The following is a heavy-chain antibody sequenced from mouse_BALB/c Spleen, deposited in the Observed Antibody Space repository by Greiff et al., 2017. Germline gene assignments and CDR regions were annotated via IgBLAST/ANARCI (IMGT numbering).Heavy chain of an antibody. J-gene: IGHJ4*01. Sequence: DVKLVESGAGLVKPSQSLSLTCSVTGYSITSGYFWSWIRQFPGNKLEWMGYISDDCNNNYNPSLKNRISITRYTSKNQLLLKLNSVTTEDTATYYCSRLYDYYRFYAMDHWGQGTSGTGSS. D-gene: IGHD2-4*01. CDR2: ISDDCNN. CDR3: SRLYDYYRFYAMDH. CDR1: GYSITSGYF. V-gene: IGHV3-6*02.